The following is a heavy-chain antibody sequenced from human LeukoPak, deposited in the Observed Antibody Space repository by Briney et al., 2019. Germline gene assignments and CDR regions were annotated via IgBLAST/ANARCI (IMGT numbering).Heavy chain of an antibody. CDR1: GGSISSYY. CDR2: IYYSGNT. CDR3: ARHSNTVWFDP. Sequence: SETLSLTCTVSGGSISSYYWSWIRQPPGRGLEWIGYIYYSGNTNYSPSLKSRVTISVDTSKNQFSLQLNSVTAADTAVYYCARHSNTVWFDPWGQGTLVTVSS. D-gene: IGHD4-17*01. J-gene: IGHJ5*02. V-gene: IGHV4-59*08.